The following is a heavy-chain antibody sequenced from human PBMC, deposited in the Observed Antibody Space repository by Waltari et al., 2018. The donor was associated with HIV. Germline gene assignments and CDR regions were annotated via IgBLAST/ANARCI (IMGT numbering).Heavy chain of an antibody. CDR3: ARVYYYDSGSYRPFFEY. CDR1: GYTFTRYD. D-gene: IGHD3-10*01. J-gene: IGHJ4*02. CDR2: MNPNSGNT. Sequence: QVQLVQSGAEVKKPGASVKVSCKASGYTFTRYDINWVRKATGQGLEWMGWMNPNSGNTGYTQKFQGRVTMTRNTSISTAYMELSSLRSEDTAVYYCARVYYYDSGSYRPFFEYWGQGTLVTVSS. V-gene: IGHV1-8*01.